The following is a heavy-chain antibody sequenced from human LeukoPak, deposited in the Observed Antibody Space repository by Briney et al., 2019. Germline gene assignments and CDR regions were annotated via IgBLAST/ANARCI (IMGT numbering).Heavy chain of an antibody. J-gene: IGHJ4*02. CDR3: ARGQRYSSGWYGY. CDR1: GGSISSYY. CDR2: IYYSGST. V-gene: IGHV4-59*08. Sequence: SETLSLTCTVSGGSISSYYWSWIRQPPGKGLECIGYIYYSGSTNYNPSLKSRVSISVDTSKNQFSLKLSSVTAADSAVYYCARGQRYSSGWYGYWGQGTLVTVSS. D-gene: IGHD6-19*01.